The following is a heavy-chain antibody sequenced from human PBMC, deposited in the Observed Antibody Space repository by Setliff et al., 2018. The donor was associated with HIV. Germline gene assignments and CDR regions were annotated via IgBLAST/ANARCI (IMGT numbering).Heavy chain of an antibody. Sequence: SETLSLTCTVSGGSISSYFWSWVRQPPGKGLGWIGYIYYSGSTNYNPSLKSRVTMSVDTFKNQFSLKLSSVTAADTAVYYCARIYDYGSYYFDYWGQGTLVTVSS. D-gene: IGHD4-17*01. V-gene: IGHV4-59*01. CDR1: GGSISSYF. CDR3: ARIYDYGSYYFDY. CDR2: IYYSGST. J-gene: IGHJ4*02.